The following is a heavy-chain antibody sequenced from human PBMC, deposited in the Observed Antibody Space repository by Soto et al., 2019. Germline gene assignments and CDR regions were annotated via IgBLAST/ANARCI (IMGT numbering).Heavy chain of an antibody. CDR3: ARVVILVPTASTHYYYHMDV. CDR2: IIPIVGSG. V-gene: IGHV1-69*01. J-gene: IGHJ6*02. Sequence: QVQLVQSGAEVRKPGSSVTVSCKASGGTFSNYAISWVRQAPGQGLEWMGGIIPIVGSGSCAQKYQGRVTITADEPTTTAYMELSSLRFEDTAVYYCARVVILVPTASTHYYYHMDVWGPGTTVTVSS. D-gene: IGHD2-2*01. CDR1: GGTFSNYA.